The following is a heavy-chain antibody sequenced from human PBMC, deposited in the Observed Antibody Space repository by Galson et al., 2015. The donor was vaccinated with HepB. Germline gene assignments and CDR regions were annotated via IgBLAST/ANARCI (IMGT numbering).Heavy chain of an antibody. J-gene: IGHJ5*02. D-gene: IGHD6-19*01. V-gene: IGHV1-18*01. CDR2: ISAYNGNT. CDR3: ARESYIAVAGDYNWFDP. Sequence: SVKVSCKASGYTFTSYGISWVRQAPGQGLEWMGWISAYNGNTNYAQKLQGRVTMTTDTSTSTAYMELRSLRSDDTAVYYCARESYIAVAGDYNWFDPWGQGTLVTVSS. CDR1: GYTFTSYG.